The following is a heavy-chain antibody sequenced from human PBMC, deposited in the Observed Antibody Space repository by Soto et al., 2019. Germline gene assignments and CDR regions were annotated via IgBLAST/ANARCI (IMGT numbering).Heavy chain of an antibody. D-gene: IGHD4-17*01. CDR3: ASRLYGDYYYYGMDV. CDR2: IDPSDSYT. J-gene: IGHJ6*02. Sequence: GESLKLSCKGSGYSFTSYWISWVRQMPGKGLEWMGRIDPSDSYTNYSPSFQGHVTISADKSISTAYLQWSSLKASDTAMYYCASRLYGDYYYYGMDVWGQGTKVTVSS. CDR1: GYSFTSYW. V-gene: IGHV5-10-1*01.